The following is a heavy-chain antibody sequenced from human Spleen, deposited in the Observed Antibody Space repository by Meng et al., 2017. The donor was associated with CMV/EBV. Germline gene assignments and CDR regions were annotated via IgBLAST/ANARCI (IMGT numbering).Heavy chain of an antibody. CDR2: ISAYNGNT. CDR3: ARSGYCSSTSCYFVDY. D-gene: IGHD2-2*01. J-gene: IGHJ4*02. V-gene: IGHV1-18*04. CDR1: GYSFTDYW. Sequence: ASVKVSCKGSGYSFTDYWIGWVRQAPGQGLEWMGWISAYNGNTNYAQKLQGRVTMTTDTSTSTAYMELRSLRSDDTAVYYCARSGYCSSTSCYFVDYWGQGTLVTVSS.